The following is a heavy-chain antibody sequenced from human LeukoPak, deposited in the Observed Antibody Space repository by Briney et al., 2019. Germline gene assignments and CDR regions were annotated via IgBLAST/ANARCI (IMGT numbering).Heavy chain of an antibody. V-gene: IGHV3-23*01. CDR2: ISGSGGST. J-gene: IGHJ4*02. CDR1: GLTFSSYA. CDR3: ANSLTGTVDD. Sequence: PGGSLRLSCAASGLTFSSYAMSWVRQAPGKGLEWASGISGSGGSTYYADSVKGRFTISRDNSKNTLYLQMNSLRAEDTAVYYCANSLTGTVDDWGQGTLVTVSS. D-gene: IGHD1-20*01.